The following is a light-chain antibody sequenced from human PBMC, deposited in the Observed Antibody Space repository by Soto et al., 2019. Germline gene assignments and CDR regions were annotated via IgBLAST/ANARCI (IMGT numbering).Light chain of an antibody. Sequence: QSVLPQPASVSGSPGQSITISCTGTSSDVGGYNYVSWYQHHPGKAPKLMLYDVSDRPSGVSNRFSGSKSCNTASLTISGLQAEDEADYYCSSYTSSSSWVFGTGTKLTVL. CDR3: SSYTSSSSWV. V-gene: IGLV2-14*03. J-gene: IGLJ3*02. CDR1: SSDVGGYNY. CDR2: DVS.